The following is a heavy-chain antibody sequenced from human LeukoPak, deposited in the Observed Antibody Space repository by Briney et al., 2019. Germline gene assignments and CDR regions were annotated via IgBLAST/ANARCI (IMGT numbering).Heavy chain of an antibody. Sequence: ASVKVSCKASGYTFTGYYMHWVRQAPGQGLEWMGWINPNSGGTNYAQKFQGRVTMTRDTSISTAYMELSRLRSDDTALYYCARVAEYYDSSGIHFDYWGQGTLVTVSS. D-gene: IGHD3-22*01. CDR3: ARVAEYYDSSGIHFDY. V-gene: IGHV1-2*02. CDR2: INPNSGGT. CDR1: GYTFTGYY. J-gene: IGHJ4*02.